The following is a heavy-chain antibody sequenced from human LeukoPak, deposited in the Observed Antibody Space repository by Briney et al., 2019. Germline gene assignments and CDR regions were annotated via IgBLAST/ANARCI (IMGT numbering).Heavy chain of an antibody. CDR3: ARSYDSSGSDAFDI. Sequence: ASVKVSCKASGYTFTSYDINWVRQATGQGLEWMGWMNPNSGNTGYAQKFQGRVTMTRNTSISTAYMELSSPRSEDTAVYYCARSYDSSGSDAFDIWGQGTMVTVSS. D-gene: IGHD3-22*01. CDR1: GYTFTSYD. J-gene: IGHJ3*02. CDR2: MNPNSGNT. V-gene: IGHV1-8*01.